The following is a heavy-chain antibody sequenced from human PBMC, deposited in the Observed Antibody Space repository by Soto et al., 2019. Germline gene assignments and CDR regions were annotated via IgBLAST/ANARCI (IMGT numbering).Heavy chain of an antibody. CDR3: ARSGYYYDSSGYYSYYFDY. D-gene: IGHD3-22*01. Sequence: PSETLSLTCTVSGGSISIYYWNWIRQPPGKGLEWIGYIYDSGSTNYNPSLKSRVTISVDTSKNQFSLKLSSVTAADTAVYYCARSGYYYDSSGYYSYYFDYWGQGTLVTVSS. CDR1: GGSISIYY. J-gene: IGHJ4*02. CDR2: IYDSGST. V-gene: IGHV4-59*01.